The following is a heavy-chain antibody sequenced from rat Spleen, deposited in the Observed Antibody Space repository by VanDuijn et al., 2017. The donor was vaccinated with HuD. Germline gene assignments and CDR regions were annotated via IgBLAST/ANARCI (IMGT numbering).Heavy chain of an antibody. CDR1: GFTFSDYD. CDR2: ISSGGGSI. J-gene: IGHJ2*01. D-gene: IGHD1-4*01. V-gene: IGHV5-25*01. Sequence: EVQLVESGGGLVQPRRSLKLSCAASGFTFSDYDMAWVRQAPTKGLEWVASISSGGGSIYYRDSVKGRFTISRDNAKSTLYLHMDSLRSEDTATYYCARPNYPGFNYFDYWGQGVMVTVSS. CDR3: ARPNYPGFNYFDY.